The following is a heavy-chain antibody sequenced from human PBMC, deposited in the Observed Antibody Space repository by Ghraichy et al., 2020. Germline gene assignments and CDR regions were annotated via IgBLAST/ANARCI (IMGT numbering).Heavy chain of an antibody. J-gene: IGHJ6*02. CDR1: GGSISSGGYY. Sequence: SETLSLTCTVSGGSISSGGYYWSWIRQHPGKGLEWIGYIYYSGSTYYNPSLKSRVTISVDTSKNQFSLKLSSVTAADTAVYYCARDKLGYCSSTSCFYGMDVWGQGTTVTVSS. V-gene: IGHV4-31*03. CDR2: IYYSGST. CDR3: ARDKLGYCSSTSCFYGMDV. D-gene: IGHD2-2*01.